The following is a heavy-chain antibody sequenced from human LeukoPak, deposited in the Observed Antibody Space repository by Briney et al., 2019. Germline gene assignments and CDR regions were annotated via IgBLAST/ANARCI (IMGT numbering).Heavy chain of an antibody. V-gene: IGHV3-21*01. J-gene: IGHJ4*02. CDR3: ASIQWQTRGY. CDR1: GFTFSSYS. Sequence: PGESLRLSCAASGFTFSSYSMNWVRQAPGKGLEWVSSISSSSSYIYYADSVKGRFTISRDNAKNSLYLQMNSLRAEDTAVYYCASIQWQTRGYWGQGTLVTVSS. CDR2: ISSSSSYI. D-gene: IGHD5-12*01.